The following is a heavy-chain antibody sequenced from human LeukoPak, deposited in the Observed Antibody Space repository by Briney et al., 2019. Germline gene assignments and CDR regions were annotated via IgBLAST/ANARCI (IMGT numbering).Heavy chain of an antibody. Sequence: ASVKVSCKASGYTFTGYYIHWVRQAPGQGLEWMGWINPNSGGTNYAQKFQGRVTMTRDTSISTAYMELSRLRSDDTAVYDCAIPPIFAEIVGDAFAIWGQGTMVTVSS. V-gene: IGHV1-2*02. CDR2: INPNSGGT. CDR1: GYTFTGYY. D-gene: IGHD5-12*01. J-gene: IGHJ3*02. CDR3: AIPPIFAEIVGDAFAI.